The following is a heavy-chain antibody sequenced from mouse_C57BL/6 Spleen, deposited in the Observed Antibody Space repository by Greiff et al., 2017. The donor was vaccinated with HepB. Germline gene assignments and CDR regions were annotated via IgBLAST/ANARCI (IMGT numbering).Heavy chain of an antibody. D-gene: IGHD1-1*01. CDR3: ARNYGSSYYAMDY. J-gene: IGHJ4*01. V-gene: IGHV2-2*01. Sequence: VKLQESGPGLVQPSQSLSITCTVSGFSFTSYGVHWVRQSPGKGLEWLGVIWSGGSTDYNAAFISRLSISKDNSKSQVFFKMNSLQADDTAIYYCARNYGSSYYAMDYWGQGTSVTVSS. CDR1: GFSFTSYG. CDR2: IWSGGST.